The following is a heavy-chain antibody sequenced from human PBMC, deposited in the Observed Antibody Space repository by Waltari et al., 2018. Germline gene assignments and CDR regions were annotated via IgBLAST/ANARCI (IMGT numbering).Heavy chain of an antibody. J-gene: IGHJ3*02. CDR2: INAGNGNT. CDR1: GYTFTSYA. CDR3: ARDCAHDPCIAAAGYDAFDI. D-gene: IGHD6-13*01. Sequence: QVQLVQSGAEVKKPGASVKVSCKASGYTFTSYAMHWVRQAPGQRLEWMGWINAGNGNTKYSQKFQGRVTITRDTSASTAYMELSSLRSEDTAVYYCARDCAHDPCIAAAGYDAFDIWGQGTMVTVSS. V-gene: IGHV1-3*01.